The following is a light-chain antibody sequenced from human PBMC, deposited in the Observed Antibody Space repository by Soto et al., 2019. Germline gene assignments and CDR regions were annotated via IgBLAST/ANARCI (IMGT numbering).Light chain of an antibody. CDR3: QQYNNWTPLT. V-gene: IGKV3-15*01. CDR2: GAS. J-gene: IGKJ5*01. Sequence: PSAPPVSPRKTSALSCTTSQSVSSNLAWYQQKPGQAPRLLIYGASTRATGIPARFSGSGSGTEFTLTISSLQSEDFAVYYCQQYNNWTPLTFGQGTRLEIK. CDR1: QSVSSN.